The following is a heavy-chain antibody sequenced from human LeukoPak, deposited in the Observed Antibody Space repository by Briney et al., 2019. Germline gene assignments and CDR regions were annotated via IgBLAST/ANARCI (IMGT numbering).Heavy chain of an antibody. J-gene: IGHJ4*02. D-gene: IGHD6-19*01. V-gene: IGHV4-59*01. Sequence: ASETLSLTCTVSGGSISSYYWSWIRQPPGKGLEWIGYIYYSGSTNYNPSLKSRVTISVDTSKNQFSLKLSSVTAADTAVYYCARGLPQIAVAGKLENFDYWGQGTLVTVSS. CDR3: ARGLPQIAVAGKLENFDY. CDR1: GGSISSYY. CDR2: IYYSGST.